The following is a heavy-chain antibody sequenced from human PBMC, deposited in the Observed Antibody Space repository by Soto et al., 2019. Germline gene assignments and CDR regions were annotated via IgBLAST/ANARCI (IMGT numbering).Heavy chain of an antibody. D-gene: IGHD6-13*01. V-gene: IGHV3-23*01. J-gene: IGHJ1*01. CDR1: GFTFSSYA. CDR2: VGTGGTA. Sequence: EVQLLESGGGLVQPGGSLRLSCAASGFTFSSYAMSWVRQAPGKGLEWVSAVGTGGTAYYADSVKGRFTISRDNSKNTLYLQMNSRRAEDTAVYYCVPYIPAAGTGYFQHWGQGTLVTASS. CDR3: VPYIPAAGTGYFQH.